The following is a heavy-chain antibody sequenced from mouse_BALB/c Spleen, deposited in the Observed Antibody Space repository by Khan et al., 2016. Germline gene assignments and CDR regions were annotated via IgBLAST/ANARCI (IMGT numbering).Heavy chain of an antibody. CDR2: INTYTGEP. Sequence: QIQLVQSGPELKKPGETVKISCKASGYTFTNSGMNWVKQAPGKGLKWVGWINTYTGEPTYADDFKGRFAFSLETSASTAYLQINNLKNEDMTTSFCARGAMVTTGWYFDVWGAGTTVTVSS. CDR1: GYTFTNSG. CDR3: ARGAMVTTGWYFDV. V-gene: IGHV9-1*02. J-gene: IGHJ1*01. D-gene: IGHD2-2*01.